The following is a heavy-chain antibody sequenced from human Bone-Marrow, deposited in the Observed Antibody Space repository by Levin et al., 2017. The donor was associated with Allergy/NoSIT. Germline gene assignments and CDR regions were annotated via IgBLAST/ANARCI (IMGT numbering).Heavy chain of an antibody. CDR1: GDSISDFY. D-gene: IGHD2/OR15-2a*01. J-gene: IGHJ4*02. CDR3: ARRNNIGYFDS. V-gene: IGHV4-59*08. CDR2: IYNTRST. Sequence: SETLFLTCTVSGDSISDFYWSWIRQPPGKGLEWLGFIYNTRSTNYSPSVKSRATISADTTKNQFSLRLNSVTAADTAVYYCARRNNIGYFDSWGQGTLVSVSS.